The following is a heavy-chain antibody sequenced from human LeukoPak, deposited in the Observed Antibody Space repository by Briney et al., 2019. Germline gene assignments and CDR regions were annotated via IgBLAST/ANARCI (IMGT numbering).Heavy chain of an antibody. D-gene: IGHD6-13*01. CDR3: ARVPRRIAAAGRGYFDY. Sequence: SETLSLTCTVSGGSISSYYWSWIRQPPGKGLEWIGYIYYSGSTNHNPSLKSRVTISVDTSKNQFSLKLSSVTAADTAVYYCARVPRRIAAAGRGYFDYWGQGTLVTVSS. V-gene: IGHV4-59*12. CDR1: GGSISSYY. CDR2: IYYSGST. J-gene: IGHJ4*02.